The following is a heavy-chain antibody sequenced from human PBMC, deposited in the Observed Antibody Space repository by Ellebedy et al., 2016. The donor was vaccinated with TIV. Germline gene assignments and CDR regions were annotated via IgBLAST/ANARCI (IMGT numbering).Heavy chain of an antibody. V-gene: IGHV4-31*03. D-gene: IGHD6-13*01. Sequence: SETLSLXXTVSGGSISSGGYYWSWIRQHPGKGLEWIGYIYYSGSTYYNPSLKSRVTISVDTSKNQFSLKLSSVTAADTAVYYCARRKSSSWYYSRGYYYMDVWGKGTTVTVSS. CDR3: ARRKSSSWYYSRGYYYMDV. CDR1: GGSISSGGYY. CDR2: IYYSGST. J-gene: IGHJ6*03.